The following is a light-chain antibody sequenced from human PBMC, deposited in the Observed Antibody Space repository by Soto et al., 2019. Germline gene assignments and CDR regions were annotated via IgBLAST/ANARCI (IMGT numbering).Light chain of an antibody. Sequence: EIVLTQSPGTLSLSPGERATLSCRASQSVRSYLAWYQQKPGQAPRLLIYDASNRATGVPARFSGSGSGTDFTLTISSLEPDDFALYYCQQRYNWPPITFGQRTRLEIK. CDR1: QSVRSY. V-gene: IGKV3-11*01. J-gene: IGKJ5*01. CDR3: QQRYNWPPIT. CDR2: DAS.